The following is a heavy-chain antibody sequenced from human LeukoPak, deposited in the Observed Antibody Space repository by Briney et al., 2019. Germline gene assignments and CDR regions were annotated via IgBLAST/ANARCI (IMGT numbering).Heavy chain of an antibody. J-gene: IGHJ6*02. V-gene: IGHV4-59*01. CDR2: IYYSGST. CDR1: GGSISGYY. D-gene: IGHD2-15*01. Sequence: PSETLSLTCTVSGGSISGYYWSWIRQPPGKGLEWIGYIYYSGSTNYNPSLKSRVTISVDTSKNQFSLKLSSVTAADTAVYYCARGPTVVVGATLYHFYGMDVWGQGTTVTVSS. CDR3: ARGPTVVVGATLYHFYGMDV.